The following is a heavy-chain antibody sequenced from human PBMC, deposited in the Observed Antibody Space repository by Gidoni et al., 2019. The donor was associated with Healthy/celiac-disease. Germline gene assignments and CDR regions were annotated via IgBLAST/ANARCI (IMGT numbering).Heavy chain of an antibody. Sequence: VQLLESGGGLVQPGGSLSLYRAASGFTFSSYAMGWVRQAPGKGLEWVSAISGSGGSKYYADSVKGRFTSSRDNSKNTLYLQMNSLRAEDTAVYYCAKDPPYSSSWYKGWFDPWGQGTLVTVSA. V-gene: IGHV3-23*01. CDR1: GFTFSSYA. CDR3: AKDPPYSSSWYKGWFDP. J-gene: IGHJ5*02. CDR2: ISGSGGSK. D-gene: IGHD6-13*01.